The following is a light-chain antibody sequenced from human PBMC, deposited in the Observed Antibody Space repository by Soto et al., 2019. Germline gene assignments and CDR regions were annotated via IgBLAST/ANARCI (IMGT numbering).Light chain of an antibody. CDR2: NAF. Sequence: EIVLTQSPGTLSLSPGERATLSCRASQSVSSSYLAWYQQKPGQAPRLLIYNAFNRATGIPDRFSGSGSGTDFTLTISRLEPEDFAVYYCQQYGSSPGTFGGGTKVEI. CDR3: QQYGSSPGT. J-gene: IGKJ4*01. V-gene: IGKV3-20*01. CDR1: QSVSSSY.